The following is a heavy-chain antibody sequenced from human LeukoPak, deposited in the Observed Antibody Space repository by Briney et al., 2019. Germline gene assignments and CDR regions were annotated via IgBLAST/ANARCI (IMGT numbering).Heavy chain of an antibody. V-gene: IGHV4-31*03. D-gene: IGHD2-2*01. Sequence: SETLSLTCSVSGGSISSGGYYWTWVRQRPGKGLEWIGYIYYSGSTYYNPSLKSRVIISLDTSKNQFSLKLSSVTAADSAVYYCARASSPGYYFDFWGQGTLVTVSS. J-gene: IGHJ4*02. CDR1: GGSISSGGYY. CDR3: ARASSPGYYFDF. CDR2: IYYSGST.